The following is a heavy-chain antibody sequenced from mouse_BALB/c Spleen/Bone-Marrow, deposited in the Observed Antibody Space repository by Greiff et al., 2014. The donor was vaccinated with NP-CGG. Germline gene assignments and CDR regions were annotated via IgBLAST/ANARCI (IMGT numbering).Heavy chain of an antibody. J-gene: IGHJ1*01. CDR3: ARTLRWYFDV. V-gene: IGHV2-9*02. Sequence: VMLVESGPGLVAPSQGLSITCTVSGFSLTSYGVHWVRQPPGEGLEWLGVIWAGGSTNYNSALMSRLNISKDNSKSQVFLKMNSLQTDDTAMYYCARTLRWYFDVWGAGTAVTVSS. CDR2: IWAGGST. CDR1: GFSLTSYG.